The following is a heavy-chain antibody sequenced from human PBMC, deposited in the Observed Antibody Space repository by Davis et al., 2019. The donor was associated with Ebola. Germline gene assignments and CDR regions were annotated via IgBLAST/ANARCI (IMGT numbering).Heavy chain of an antibody. D-gene: IGHD3-3*01. CDR2: IRSKANSYAT. Sequence: GESLKISCAASGFTFCGSAMHWVRQASGKGLEWVGRIRSKANSYATAYAASVKGRFTISRDDSKNTAYLQMNSLRAEDTAVYYCATVSVFGGEYWGQGTLVTVSS. J-gene: IGHJ4*02. CDR3: ATVSVFGGEY. CDR1: GFTFCGSA. V-gene: IGHV3-73*01.